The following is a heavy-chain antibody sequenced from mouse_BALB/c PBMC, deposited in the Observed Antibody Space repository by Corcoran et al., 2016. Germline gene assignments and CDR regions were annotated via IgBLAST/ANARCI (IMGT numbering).Heavy chain of an antibody. J-gene: IGHJ3*01. Sequence: EVKLLESGGGLVRPGGSLKLSCAASGFDFSSYWMSWVRQAPGKGLELIGEINPDSSTINYTPSLKDKFIISRDNAKNTLYLQMSKVRSEDTALYYCARLGNYGWFAYWGQGTLVTVSA. CDR1: GFDFSSYW. CDR2: INPDSSTI. D-gene: IGHD2-1*01. CDR3: ARLGNYGWFAY. V-gene: IGHV4-1*02.